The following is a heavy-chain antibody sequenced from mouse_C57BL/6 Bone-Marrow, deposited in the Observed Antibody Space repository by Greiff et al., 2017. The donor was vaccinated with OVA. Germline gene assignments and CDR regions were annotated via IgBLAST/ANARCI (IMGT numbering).Heavy chain of an antibody. CDR1: GYTFTSYW. J-gene: IGHJ1*03. Sequence: VKLQQPGAELVRPGSSVKLSCKASGYTFTSYWMHWVKQRPIQGLEWIGNIDPSDSETHYNQKFKDKATLTVDKSSSTAYMQLSSLTSEDSAVYYCARKEEGDYDYWYFDVWGTGTTVTVSS. CDR2: IDPSDSET. V-gene: IGHV1-52*01. CDR3: ARKEEGDYDYWYFDV. D-gene: IGHD2-4*01.